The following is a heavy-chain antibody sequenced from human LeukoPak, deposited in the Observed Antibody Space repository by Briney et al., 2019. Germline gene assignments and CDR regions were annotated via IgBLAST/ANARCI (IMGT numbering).Heavy chain of an antibody. V-gene: IGHV4-39*01. Sequence: SETLSLTCTVSGGSISTSSYYWGWIRQPPGKGLEWIGSIYYSGSTYYNPSLKSRVTISVDTSKNRFSLKLSSVTAADTAVYYCARRLLSGDSSAFDYWGQGTLVTVSS. D-gene: IGHD3-22*01. CDR3: ARRLLSGDSSAFDY. CDR2: IYYSGST. J-gene: IGHJ4*02. CDR1: GGSISTSSYY.